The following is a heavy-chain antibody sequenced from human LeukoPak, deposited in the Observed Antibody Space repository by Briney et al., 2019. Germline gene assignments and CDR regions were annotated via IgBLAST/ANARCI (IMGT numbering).Heavy chain of an antibody. J-gene: IGHJ4*02. D-gene: IGHD1-26*01. CDR3: ARDHAWELEDHFDY. CDR2: IWYDGSNK. Sequence: GRSLRLSCAASGFTFSSYGMHWVRQAPGKGLEWVAVIWYDGSNKYYADSVKGRFTISRDNSKNTLYLQMNSLGAEDTAVYYCARDHAWELEDHFDYWGQGTLVTVSS. V-gene: IGHV3-33*01. CDR1: GFTFSSYG.